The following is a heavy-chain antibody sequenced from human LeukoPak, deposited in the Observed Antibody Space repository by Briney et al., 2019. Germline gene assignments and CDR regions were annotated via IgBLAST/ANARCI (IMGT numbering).Heavy chain of an antibody. CDR2: IYYSGST. V-gene: IGHV4-59*08. J-gene: IGHJ4*02. CDR1: GGSISSYY. CDR3: AAAGDPDYFDY. Sequence: SETLSLTCTVSGGSISSYYWSWIRQPPGKGLEWIGYIYYSGSTNYNPSLKSRVTISVDTSKNQFSLKLSSVTAADTAVYYCAAAGDPDYFDYWGQGTLVTVSS. D-gene: IGHD6-13*01.